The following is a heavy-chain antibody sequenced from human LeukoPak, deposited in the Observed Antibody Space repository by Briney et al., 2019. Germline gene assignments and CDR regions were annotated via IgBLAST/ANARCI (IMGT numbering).Heavy chain of an antibody. J-gene: IGHJ6*03. CDR1: GGSISSGSFY. CDR2: IHYSGST. V-gene: IGHV4-61*01. D-gene: IGHD3-10*01. CDR3: ARVEEGYGSGRRENYYYYYMDV. Sequence: SETLSLTCTVSGGSISSGSFYRSWIRQPPGKGLEWIGYIHYSGSTNYNPSLKSRVTISVDTSKKQFSLKLSSGTAADTAVYYCARVEEGYGSGRRENYYYYYMDVWGKGTTVTISS.